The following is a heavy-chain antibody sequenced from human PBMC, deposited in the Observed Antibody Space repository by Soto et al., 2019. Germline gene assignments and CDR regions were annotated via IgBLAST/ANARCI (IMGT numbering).Heavy chain of an antibody. Sequence: SETLSLACTVAAGSINSNNYYWAWIRQPPGKGLAWIASIYYDGSTYYDTSLKSRVTISRDTAKNQFSLRLTSMTAADTAVYYCAKVVVAATRHSDFDSWGQGTLVTVSS. D-gene: IGHD2-15*01. V-gene: IGHV4-39*02. J-gene: IGHJ4*02. CDR2: IYYDGST. CDR3: AKVVVAATRHSDFDS. CDR1: AGSINSNNYY.